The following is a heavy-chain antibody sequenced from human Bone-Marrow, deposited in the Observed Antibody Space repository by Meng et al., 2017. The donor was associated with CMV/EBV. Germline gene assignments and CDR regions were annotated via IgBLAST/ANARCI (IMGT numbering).Heavy chain of an antibody. Sequence: ASVKVSCKASGYTFTSYGISWVRQAPGQGLEWMGWISTYNGDTNYAQRLQGRVTMTTDTSTRIAYMELRNLRSDDTAVYYCARDHIRLGWYGAYGLDVWGQGITVTVSS. V-gene: IGHV1-18*01. CDR2: ISTYNGDT. J-gene: IGHJ6*02. CDR1: GYTFTSYG. D-gene: IGHD3-10*01. CDR3: ARDHIRLGWYGAYGLDV.